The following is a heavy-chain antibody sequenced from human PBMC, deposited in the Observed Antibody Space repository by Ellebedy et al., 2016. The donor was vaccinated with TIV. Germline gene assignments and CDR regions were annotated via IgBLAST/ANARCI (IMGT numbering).Heavy chain of an antibody. V-gene: IGHV5-51*01. Sequence: GESLKISCKASGYSFSDYWIGWVRQMPGRGLEWMGMISPGDSDTRYSPSFQGQVTLSVDKSINIAYLEWSSLKASDTAMYYCARPTTVVTREDDGFDIWGQGTMVSVSS. CDR3: ARPTTVVTREDDGFDI. J-gene: IGHJ3*02. CDR2: ISPGDSDT. D-gene: IGHD4-23*01. CDR1: GYSFSDYW.